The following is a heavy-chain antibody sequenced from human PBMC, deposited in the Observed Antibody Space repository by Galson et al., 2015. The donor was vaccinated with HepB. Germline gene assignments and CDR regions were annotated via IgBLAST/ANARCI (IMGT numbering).Heavy chain of an antibody. CDR3: ARDQVDLYGSGSYTPHYYYYYYGMDV. CDR1: GFTFSSYS. Sequence: SLRLSCAASGFTFSSYSMNWVRQAPGKGLEWVSSISSSSSYIYYADSVKGRFTISRDNAKNSLYLQMNSLRAEDTAVYYCARDQVDLYGSGSYTPHYYYYYYGMDVWGQGTTVTVSS. D-gene: IGHD3-10*01. CDR2: ISSSSSYI. V-gene: IGHV3-21*01. J-gene: IGHJ6*02.